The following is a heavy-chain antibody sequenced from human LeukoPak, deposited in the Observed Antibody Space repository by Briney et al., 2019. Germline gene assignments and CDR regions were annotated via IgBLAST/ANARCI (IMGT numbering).Heavy chain of an antibody. CDR2: ISYDGSNR. CDR3: VRLTAAGRRTDFDY. J-gene: IGHJ4*02. Sequence: GGSLRLSCTASGFTFSSYAMHWVRQAPGKGLEWVAAISYDGSNRYYADSVKGRFTISRDNSKNTLYLQMNSLRTEDTAVYYCVRLTAAGRRTDFDYWGQGTLVTVSS. V-gene: IGHV3-30*04. D-gene: IGHD6-13*01. CDR1: GFTFSSYA.